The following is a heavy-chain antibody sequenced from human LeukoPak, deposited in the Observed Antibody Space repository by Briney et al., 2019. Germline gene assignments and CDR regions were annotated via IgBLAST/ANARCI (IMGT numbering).Heavy chain of an antibody. J-gene: IGHJ6*04. D-gene: IGHD2-15*01. CDR1: GYSFTSYW. V-gene: IGHV5-51*01. CDR2: IYPGDSDT. Sequence: GESLKISCKGSGYSFTSYWIGWVRQMPRKGLEWMGIIYPGDSDTRYSPSFQGQVTISADKSISTAYLQWSSLKASDTAMYYCAMGYCSGGTCAGRYYYYGMDVWGKGTTVTVSS. CDR3: AMGYCSGGTCAGRYYYYGMDV.